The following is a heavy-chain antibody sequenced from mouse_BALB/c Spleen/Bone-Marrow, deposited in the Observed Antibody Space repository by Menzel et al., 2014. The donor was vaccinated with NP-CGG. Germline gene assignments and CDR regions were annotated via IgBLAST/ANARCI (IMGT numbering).Heavy chain of an antibody. CDR2: IYSGGSI. D-gene: IGHD2-13*01. CDR1: GFTFSSYA. J-gene: IGHJ3*01. Sequence: EVQLVESGGGLVKSGGSLKLSCAASGFTFSSYAMSWVRQTPEKRPEWVASIYSGGSIYYPDSVKGRFTISRDNARNILYLQMSSLRSEDTAMYYCADGDSFAYWGQGTLVTVSA. V-gene: IGHV5-6-5*01. CDR3: ADGDSFAY.